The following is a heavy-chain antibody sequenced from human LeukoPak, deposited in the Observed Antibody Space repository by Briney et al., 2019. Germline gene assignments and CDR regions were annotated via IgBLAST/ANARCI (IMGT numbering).Heavy chain of an antibody. CDR3: ARGTQMATYFDY. D-gene: IGHD5-24*01. V-gene: IGHV1-8*01. CDR2: MNPNSGNT. CDR1: GYTFTSYD. J-gene: IGHJ4*02. Sequence: ASVKVSCKASGYTFTSYDINWVRQATGQGLEWMGWMNPNSGNTGYAQKFQGRVTMTRNTSISTAYMELSSLRSEDTAVYYCARGTQMATYFDYWGQGTLVTVSS.